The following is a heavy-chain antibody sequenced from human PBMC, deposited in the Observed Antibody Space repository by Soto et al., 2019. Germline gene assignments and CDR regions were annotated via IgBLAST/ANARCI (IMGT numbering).Heavy chain of an antibody. V-gene: IGHV1-69*05. CDR3: ARDPSYYGMDV. CDR1: GGTLSSNA. CDR2: IIPIFGTA. Sequence: SVEVCCKDSGGTLSSNARRWVRQAPGQGLEWMGGIIPIFGTAKYSQKFQGRVTITRDTSASTAYMELSSLRSEDTAVYYCARDPSYYGMDVWGQGTTVTV. J-gene: IGHJ6*02.